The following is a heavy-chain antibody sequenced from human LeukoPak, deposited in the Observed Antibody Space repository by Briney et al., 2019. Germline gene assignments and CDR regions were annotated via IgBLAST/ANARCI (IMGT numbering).Heavy chain of an antibody. CDR3: ASDPLWFGGSGDYYGMDV. Sequence: GGSLRLSCAASGFTFNNYWMSWVRQAPGKGLEWVTNIKQDGSEKKYVDSVKGRFTISRDNAKNSLYLQMNSLRAEDTAVYYCASDPLWFGGSGDYYGMDVWGQGTTVTVSS. CDR2: IKQDGSEK. D-gene: IGHD3-10*01. V-gene: IGHV3-7*01. J-gene: IGHJ6*02. CDR1: GFTFNNYW.